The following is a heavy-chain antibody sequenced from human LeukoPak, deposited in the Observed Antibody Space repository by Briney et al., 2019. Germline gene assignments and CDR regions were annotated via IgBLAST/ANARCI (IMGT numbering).Heavy chain of an antibody. CDR1: GGSLSSYY. CDR3: ARAPGGTAMVTGFGYMDV. V-gene: IGHV4-4*09. CDR2: IYTSGST. J-gene: IGHJ6*03. Sequence: SETLSLTCTVSGGSLSSYYWSWIRQPPGKGLEWIGYIYTSGSTNYNPSLKSRVTISVDTSKNQFSLKLSSVTAADTAVYCCARAPGGTAMVTGFGYMDVWGKGTTVTVSS. D-gene: IGHD5-18*01.